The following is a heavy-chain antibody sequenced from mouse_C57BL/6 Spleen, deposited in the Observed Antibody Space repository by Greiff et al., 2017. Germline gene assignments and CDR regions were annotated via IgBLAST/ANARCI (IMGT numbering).Heavy chain of an antibody. Sequence: LMKPGASVKLSCKATGYTFTGYWIEWVKQRPGHGLEWIGEILPGSGSTNYNEKFKGKATFTADTSSNTAYMQLSSLTTEDSAIDYCAREKTTVVARRGFDYWGQGTTLTVSS. V-gene: IGHV1-9*01. D-gene: IGHD1-1*01. CDR3: AREKTTVVARRGFDY. CDR1: GYTFTGYW. J-gene: IGHJ2*01. CDR2: ILPGSGST.